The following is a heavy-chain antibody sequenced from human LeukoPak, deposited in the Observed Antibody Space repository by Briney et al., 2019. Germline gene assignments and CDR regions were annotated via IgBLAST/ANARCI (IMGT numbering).Heavy chain of an antibody. J-gene: IGHJ4*02. D-gene: IGHD5-12*01. Sequence: GGSLRLSCAVSGFTFSSYAVSWVRQAPGKGLEWVSAISASGGSTYYADSVKGRFIISRDNSKNTLYLQMNSLRAEDTAVYYCAKDGDSGQSPFDYWGQGTLVTVSS. CDR2: ISASGGST. CDR1: GFTFSSYA. CDR3: AKDGDSGQSPFDY. V-gene: IGHV3-23*01.